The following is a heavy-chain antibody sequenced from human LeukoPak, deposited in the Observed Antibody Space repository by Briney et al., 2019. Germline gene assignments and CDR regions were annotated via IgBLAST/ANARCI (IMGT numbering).Heavy chain of an antibody. V-gene: IGHV1-2*02. CDR3: ATSSTVTHTRDP. J-gene: IGHJ5*02. CDR2: INPHSGAT. Sequence: GAPVKVSCKASGYGFSDVYFNWVRQAPGQGLEWMGWINPHSGATNYAQRFQGRVSMDASFDTAYMELSRLTSDDTAVYYCATSSTVTHTRDPWGQGDPGTVSS. D-gene: IGHD4-11*01. CDR1: GYGFSDVY.